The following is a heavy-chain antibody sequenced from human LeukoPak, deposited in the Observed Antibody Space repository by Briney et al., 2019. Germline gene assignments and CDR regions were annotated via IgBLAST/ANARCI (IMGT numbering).Heavy chain of an antibody. CDR2: IIPIFGTA. CDR1: GSTFRSYA. D-gene: IGHD2-2*02. V-gene: IGHV1-69*05. Sequence: SVKVSCKASGSTFRSYAISWVRQAPGQGLEWMGGIIPIFGTANYAQKFQGRVTITTDESTSTAYMELSSLRSEDTAVYYCAVAGCSSTSCYTGYYYYYMDVWGKGTTVTVSS. CDR3: AVAGCSSTSCYTGYYYYYMDV. J-gene: IGHJ6*03.